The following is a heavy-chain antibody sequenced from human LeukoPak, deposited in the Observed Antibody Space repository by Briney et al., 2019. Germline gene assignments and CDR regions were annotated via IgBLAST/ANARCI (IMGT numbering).Heavy chain of an antibody. V-gene: IGHV4-59*08. D-gene: IGHD3-10*01. J-gene: IGHJ4*02. CDR1: GGSISSYY. CDR2: IYYSGST. Sequence: SETLSLTCTVSGGSISSYYWSWIRQPPGKGLEWIGYIYYSGSTNYNPSLKSRVTISVDTSKNQFSLKLSSVTAADTAVYYCAGHHSYYYGSGSLRGYFDYWGQGTLVTVSS. CDR3: AGHHSYYYGSGSLRGYFDY.